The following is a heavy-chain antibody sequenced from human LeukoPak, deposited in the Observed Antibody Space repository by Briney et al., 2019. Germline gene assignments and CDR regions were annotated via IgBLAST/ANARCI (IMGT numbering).Heavy chain of an antibody. Sequence: SETLSLTCTVSGGSISSNSYYWGWIRQPPGKGLEWFWSIYYSRSTYYNPSLKSRVTISVDTSKKQVSLKLSSVTAADTAVYYCASSGYYRGSADYWGQGTLVTVSS. D-gene: IGHD3-22*01. CDR2: IYYSRST. J-gene: IGHJ4*02. CDR1: GGSISSNSYY. CDR3: ASSGYYRGSADY. V-gene: IGHV4-39*01.